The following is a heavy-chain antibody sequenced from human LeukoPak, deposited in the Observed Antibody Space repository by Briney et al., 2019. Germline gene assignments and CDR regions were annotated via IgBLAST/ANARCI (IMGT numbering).Heavy chain of an antibody. CDR3: ARGGYYAATDL. CDR2: IVSNGGNT. Sequence: AGGSLRLSCAASGFTFNSHAMQGGRQARGRGVEYVSAIVSNGGNTYYADSVRGRFTISRDNSNNTLYLQMGSLRPEDLVVYYWARGGYYAATDLWAQGALVTVSS. J-gene: IGHJ5*02. V-gene: IGHV3-64*02. D-gene: IGHD3-3*01. CDR1: GFTFNSHA.